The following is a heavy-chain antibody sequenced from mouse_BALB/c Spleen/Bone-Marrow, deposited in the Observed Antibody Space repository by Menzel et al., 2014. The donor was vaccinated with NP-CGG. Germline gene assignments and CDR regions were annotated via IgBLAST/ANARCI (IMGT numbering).Heavy chain of an antibody. CDR1: GFSLTSYG. V-gene: IGHV2-9*02. D-gene: IGHD1-1*01. Sequence: QVQLKQSGPGLVAPSQSLSITCTVSGFSLTSYGVHWVRQPPGKGLEWLGLIWAGGSTNYNSALMSRLSTSKDNSKSQVFLKMNNLQTDDTAMYYCARKDYGSRGGYFDVWGAGTTVTVSS. J-gene: IGHJ1*01. CDR3: ARKDYGSRGGYFDV. CDR2: IWAGGST.